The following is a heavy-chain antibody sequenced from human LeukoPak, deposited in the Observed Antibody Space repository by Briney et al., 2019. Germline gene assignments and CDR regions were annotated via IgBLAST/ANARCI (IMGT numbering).Heavy chain of an antibody. CDR2: INPNSGGT. Sequence: ASVKVSCKASGYTFTGYYMHWVRQAPGQGLEWTGWINPNSGGTNYAQKFQGRVTMTRDTSISTAYMELSRLRSDDTAVYYCARETYSYGYGCPHYYYYYMDVWGKRNTVTVSS. CDR1: GYTFTGYY. J-gene: IGHJ6*03. V-gene: IGHV1-2*02. CDR3: ARETYSYGYGCPHYYYYYMDV. D-gene: IGHD5-18*01.